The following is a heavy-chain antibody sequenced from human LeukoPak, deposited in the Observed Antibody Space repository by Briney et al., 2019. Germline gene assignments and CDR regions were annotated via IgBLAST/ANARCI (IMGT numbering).Heavy chain of an antibody. Sequence: GGSLRLSCAASGFTFSSYWMHWVRQAPGKGLLWVSRINSDGSSTSYADSVKGRFTISRDNAKNTLYLPMNILRAEDTAVYDCARDSGDGYNGELLHWGQGTLVTVSS. CDR3: ARDSGDGYNGELLH. D-gene: IGHD5-24*01. CDR2: INSDGSST. V-gene: IGHV3-74*01. J-gene: IGHJ1*01. CDR1: GFTFSSYW.